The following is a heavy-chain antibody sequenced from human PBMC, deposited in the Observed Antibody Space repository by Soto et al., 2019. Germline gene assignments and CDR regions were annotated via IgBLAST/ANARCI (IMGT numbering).Heavy chain of an antibody. J-gene: IGHJ4*02. V-gene: IGHV3-7*01. CDR3: ARDFYGGYTYGPGDY. CDR2: IHGDGGKI. CDR1: GFMFSAYW. D-gene: IGHD5-18*01. Sequence: VGSLRLSCAASGFMFSAYWMSWVRQAPGKGLEWVANIHGDGGKIYYVGSVKGRFTISRDNAKRSLYLQVNSLRAEDTAVYYCARDFYGGYTYGPGDYWGQGALVTVSS.